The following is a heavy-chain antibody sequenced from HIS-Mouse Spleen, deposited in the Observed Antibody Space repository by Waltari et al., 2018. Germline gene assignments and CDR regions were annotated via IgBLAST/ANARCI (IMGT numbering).Heavy chain of an antibody. J-gene: IGHJ4*02. D-gene: IGHD2-2*01. Sequence: QVQLVESGGGVVQPGRSLRLSCAASGFTFSSYGMHWVRQAPGKGLEWVAVISYYGSNKYYADSVKGRFTISRDNSKNTLYLQMNILRAEDTAVYYCAKARGSSTSCYDYWGQGTLVTVSS. CDR2: ISYYGSNK. V-gene: IGHV3-30*18. CDR1: GFTFSSYG. CDR3: AKARGSSTSCYDY.